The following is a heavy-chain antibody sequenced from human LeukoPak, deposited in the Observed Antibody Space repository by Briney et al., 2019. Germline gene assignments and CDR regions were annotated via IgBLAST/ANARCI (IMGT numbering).Heavy chain of an antibody. J-gene: IGHJ4*02. CDR3: ARRAVGATGYFDY. V-gene: IGHV5-10-1*01. D-gene: IGHD1-26*01. CDR2: IDPSDSYT. CDR1: GYSFTTYL. Sequence: GGSLRIFWKGSGYSFTTYLITRVRQIPGKGLEGMGRIDPSDSYTNYSPSFQDHVTISADKSISTAYLQWSSLKASDTAMYYCARRAVGATGYFDYWGQGTLVTVSS.